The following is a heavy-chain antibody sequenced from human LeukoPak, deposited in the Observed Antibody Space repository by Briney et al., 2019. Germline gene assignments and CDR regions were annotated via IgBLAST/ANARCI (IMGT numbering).Heavy chain of an antibody. CDR2: ISGSGGST. CDR3: AKFLPTHIVVANYYFDY. J-gene: IGHJ4*02. Sequence: GGSLRLSCAASGFTFSSYAMSWVRQAPGKGLEWVSAISGSGGSTYYADSVKGRFTTSRDNSKNTLYLQMNSLRAEDTAVYYCAKFLPTHIVVANYYFDYWGQGTLVTVSS. CDR1: GFTFSSYA. D-gene: IGHD2-21*01. V-gene: IGHV3-23*01.